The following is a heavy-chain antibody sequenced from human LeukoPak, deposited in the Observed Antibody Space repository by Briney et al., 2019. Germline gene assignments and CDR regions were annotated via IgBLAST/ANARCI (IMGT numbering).Heavy chain of an antibody. CDR3: TRDYPASFDV. CDR2: IRSTIYGGTT. V-gene: IGHV3-49*04. CDR1: GFNFGDFA. J-gene: IGHJ3*01. Sequence: PGGSLRLSCTVSGFNFGDFAMSWVRQAPGKGLEWLGFIRSTIYGGTTDYAASVKGRFTISRDDSKSIAYLQMNSLKTEDTAMYYCTRDYPASFDVWGQGTPVTVSS.